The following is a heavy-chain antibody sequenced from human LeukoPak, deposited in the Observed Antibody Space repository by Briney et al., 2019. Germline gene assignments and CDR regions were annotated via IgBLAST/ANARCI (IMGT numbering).Heavy chain of an antibody. V-gene: IGHV4-34*01. CDR1: GGSFSGYY. CDR3: ARKDIVVVPAARLYYYYMDV. J-gene: IGHJ6*03. CDR2: INHSGST. Sequence: SETLSLTCAVYGGSFSGYYWSWIRQPPGKGLEWIGEINHSGSTNYNPSLKSRVAISVDTSKNQFSLKLSSVTAADTAVYYCARKDIVVVPAARLYYYYMDVWGKGTTVTISS. D-gene: IGHD2-2*01.